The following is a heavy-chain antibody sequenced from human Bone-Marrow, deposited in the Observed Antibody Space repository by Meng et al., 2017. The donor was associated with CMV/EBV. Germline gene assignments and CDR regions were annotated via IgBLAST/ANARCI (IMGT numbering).Heavy chain of an antibody. V-gene: IGHV3-48*03. D-gene: IGHD4-17*01. CDR1: GFTFSSYE. CDR3: ARGSGDYVLD. Sequence: GESLKISCVASGFTFSSYEINWVRQAPGKGLEWVSYISSGGITIYYADSVKGRFTISRDNAKNSLYLQMNSLRAEDTAVYYCARGSGDYVLDWGQGTLVTGSS. CDR2: ISSGGITI. J-gene: IGHJ4*02.